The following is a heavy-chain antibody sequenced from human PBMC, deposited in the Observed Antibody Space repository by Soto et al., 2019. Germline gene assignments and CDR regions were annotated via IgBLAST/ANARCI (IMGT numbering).Heavy chain of an antibody. Sequence: PVGSLRLSCAASGFTFSSYGMHWVRQAPGKGLEWVAVISYDGSNKYYADSVKGRFTISRDNSKNTLYLQMNSLRAEDTAVYYCEKGEYSGYDYLLDYWGQGTLVTVSS. CDR3: EKGEYSGYDYLLDY. D-gene: IGHD5-12*01. J-gene: IGHJ4*02. V-gene: IGHV3-30*18. CDR2: ISYDGSNK. CDR1: GFTFSSYG.